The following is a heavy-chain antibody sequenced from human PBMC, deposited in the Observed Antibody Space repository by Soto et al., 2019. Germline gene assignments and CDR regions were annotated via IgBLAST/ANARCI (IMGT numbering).Heavy chain of an antibody. V-gene: IGHV3-23*01. CDR2: ITARGAVT. Sequence: GSLTLSYAASGFSVSDSTMRWVRQAPGTGLEWVSSITARGAVTYYADSLKGRVTISRDTSKDTVFLQINSVRVEDAAICYCAKATLAFDIWGRGTLVTVSS. CDR1: GFSVSDST. J-gene: IGHJ3*02. CDR3: AKATLAFDI.